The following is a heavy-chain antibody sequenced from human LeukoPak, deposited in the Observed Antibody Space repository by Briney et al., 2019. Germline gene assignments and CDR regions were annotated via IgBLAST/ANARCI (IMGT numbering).Heavy chain of an antibody. CDR1: GGSISSGSYY. V-gene: IGHV4-61*02. CDR2: IYTSGST. CDR3: ARIPSLGRYYFDY. D-gene: IGHD3-16*01. Sequence: SQTLSLTCTVSGGSISSGSYYWSWIRQPAGKGLEWIWRIYTSGSTNYNPSLKSRVTISVDTSKNQFSLKLSSVTAADTAVYYCARIPSLGRYYFDYWGQGTLVTVSS. J-gene: IGHJ4*02.